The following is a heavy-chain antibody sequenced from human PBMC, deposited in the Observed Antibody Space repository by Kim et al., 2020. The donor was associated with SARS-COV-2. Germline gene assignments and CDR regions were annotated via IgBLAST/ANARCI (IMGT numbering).Heavy chain of an antibody. V-gene: IGHV3-30*01. D-gene: IGHD3-10*01. J-gene: IGHJ4*02. CDR3: ARPGSGSYYSMFDY. Sequence: AESVKGRFTISRDNSKNTLYLQMNSLRAEETAVYYCARPGSGSYYSMFDYWGQGTLVTVSS.